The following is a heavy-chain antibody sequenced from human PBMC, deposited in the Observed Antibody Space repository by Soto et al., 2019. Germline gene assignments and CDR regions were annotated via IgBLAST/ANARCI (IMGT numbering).Heavy chain of an antibody. V-gene: IGHV1-2*04. CDR2: INPNSGGT. CDR1: GYTLTELS. CDR3: ARADWELPPHFDY. Sequence: ASVKVSCKVSGYTLTELSMHWVRQAPGKGLEWMGWINPNSGGTNYAQKFQGWVTMTRDTSISTAYMELSRLRSDDTAVYYCARADWELPPHFDYWGQGTLVTVSS. J-gene: IGHJ4*02. D-gene: IGHD1-26*01.